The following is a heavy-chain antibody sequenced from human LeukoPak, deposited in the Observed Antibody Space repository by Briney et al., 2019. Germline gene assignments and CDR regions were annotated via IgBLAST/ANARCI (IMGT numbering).Heavy chain of an antibody. CDR3: ARAYRGYGSRSYYLYYFDY. CDR2: MNPNSGNT. J-gene: IGHJ4*02. D-gene: IGHD3-10*01. Sequence: ASVKVSCKASGYTFTSYDINWVRQATGQGLEWMGWMNPNSGNTGYAQKFQGRVTMTRNTSISTAYMELSSLRSEDTAVYYCARAYRGYGSRSYYLYYFDYWGQGTLVTVSS. V-gene: IGHV1-8*01. CDR1: GYTFTSYD.